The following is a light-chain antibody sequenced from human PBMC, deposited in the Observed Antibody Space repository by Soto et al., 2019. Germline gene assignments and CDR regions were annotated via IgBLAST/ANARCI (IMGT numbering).Light chain of an antibody. Sequence: EIVMTQSPAILSVSPGERATLSCRASESVRSNLAWYQQPHGQAPRLXISGASTRETGIPVRFSGSGAGTEFTLTISSLQSEDVVFDYCQQYHDWTMTFGPGTKVDIK. V-gene: IGKV3-15*01. CDR3: QQYHDWTMT. J-gene: IGKJ3*01. CDR2: GAS. CDR1: ESVRSN.